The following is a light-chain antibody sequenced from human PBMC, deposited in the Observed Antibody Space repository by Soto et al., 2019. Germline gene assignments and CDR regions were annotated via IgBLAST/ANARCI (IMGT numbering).Light chain of an antibody. V-gene: IGKV3-20*01. CDR1: QSASSNY. CDR3: QQYGSSPVYT. J-gene: IGKJ2*01. CDR2: GAS. Sequence: EIVLTQSPGTLSLSPGERATLSCRASQSASSNYLAWYQQKPGQAPRLLIYGASTRATGIPDRFSGSGSGTDFTLSISRLEPEDFAVYYCQQYGSSPVYTFGQGTKLAIK.